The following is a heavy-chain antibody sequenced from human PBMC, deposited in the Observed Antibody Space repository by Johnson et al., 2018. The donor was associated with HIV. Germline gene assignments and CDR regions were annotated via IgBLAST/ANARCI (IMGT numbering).Heavy chain of an antibody. CDR3: ARVTHIQLWANDAFDI. V-gene: IGHV3-30-3*01. Sequence: QVQLVESGGGVVQPGRSLRLSCAASGFTFSSYAMHWVRQAPGKGLEWVAVISYDGSNKYYADSVKGRFYISRDNAKNSLYRQMNSLRAEDTAVYYCARVTHIQLWANDAFDIWGQGTMVTVSS. CDR1: GFTFSSYA. CDR2: ISYDGSNK. D-gene: IGHD5-18*01. J-gene: IGHJ3*02.